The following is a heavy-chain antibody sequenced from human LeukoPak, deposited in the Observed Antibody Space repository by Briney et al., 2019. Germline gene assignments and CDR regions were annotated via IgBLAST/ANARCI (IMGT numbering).Heavy chain of an antibody. V-gene: IGHV3-74*01. CDR1: GFTFSIYW. CDR3: AMGPYYYDSSGYYY. D-gene: IGHD3-22*01. Sequence: GGSLRLSCAASGFTFSIYWMHWVRQAPEKGPVWVSRINSDGSSTSYADSVKGRFTISRDNAKNTLYLQMNSLRAEDTAVYYCAMGPYYYDSSGYYYWGEGTLVTVSS. CDR2: INSDGSST. J-gene: IGHJ4*02.